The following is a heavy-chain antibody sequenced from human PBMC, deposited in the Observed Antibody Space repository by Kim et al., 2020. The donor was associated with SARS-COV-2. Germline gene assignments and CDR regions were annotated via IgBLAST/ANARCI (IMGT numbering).Heavy chain of an antibody. CDR2: NK. Sequence: NKYYADSVKGRFTISRDNSKNTLYLQMNSLRAEDTAVYYCARGEMAQGYWGQGTLVTVSS. V-gene: IGHV3-30*01. CDR3: ARGEMAQGY. D-gene: IGHD1-26*01. J-gene: IGHJ4*02.